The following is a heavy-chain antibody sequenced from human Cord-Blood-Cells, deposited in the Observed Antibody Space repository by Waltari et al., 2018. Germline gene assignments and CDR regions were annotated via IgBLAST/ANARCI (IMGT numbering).Heavy chain of an antibody. CDR1: GFTFSSYG. CDR3: ARDAPLMARDY. D-gene: IGHD5-12*01. Sequence: EVQLVESGGGLVQPGGSLRLSCAASGFTFSSYGMSWVRQAPGKGLEWVANIKQDGRGKYCLNSVKGRFTISRDNAKNTLYLQMNSLRAEGTAVYCCARDAPLMARDYWGQGTLVTVSS. J-gene: IGHJ4*02. CDR2: IKQDGRGK. V-gene: IGHV3-7*01.